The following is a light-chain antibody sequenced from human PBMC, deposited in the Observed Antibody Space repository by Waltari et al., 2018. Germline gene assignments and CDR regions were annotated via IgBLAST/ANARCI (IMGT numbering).Light chain of an antibody. J-gene: IGLJ2*01. V-gene: IGLV2-23*02. Sequence: QSALTHPASVSGSPGQSITISCTGTSSDVGTYNLVSWYQQHPGKAPKLMVYEVTKRPSGVSNRFSGSKSGNTASLTISGLQAEDEADYYCCSYAGSTTVFGGGTKLTVL. CDR1: SSDVGTYNL. CDR3: CSYAGSTTV. CDR2: EVT.